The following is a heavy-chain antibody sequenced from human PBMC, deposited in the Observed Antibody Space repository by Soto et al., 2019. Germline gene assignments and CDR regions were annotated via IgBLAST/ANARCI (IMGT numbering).Heavy chain of an antibody. J-gene: IGHJ3*02. CDR1: GFTFSSYA. D-gene: IGHD3-9*01. Sequence: GGSLRLSCAASGFTFSSYAMSWVRQAPGKGLEWVSAISGSGGSTYYADSVKGRFTISRDNSKNTLYLQMNSLRAEDTAVYYCAKDFGGKRYGQGDAFDIWGQGTMVTVSS. V-gene: IGHV3-23*01. CDR3: AKDFGGKRYGQGDAFDI. CDR2: ISGSGGST.